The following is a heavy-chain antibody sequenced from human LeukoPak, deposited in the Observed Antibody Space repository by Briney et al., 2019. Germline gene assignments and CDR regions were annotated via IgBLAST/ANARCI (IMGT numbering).Heavy chain of an antibody. Sequence: PGGSLRLSCAASGFTFSSYGMHWDRQAPGKGLEWVAVIWYDGSNKYYADSVKGRFTISRDNSKNTLYLQMNSLRAEDTAVYYCARGETQLSFDYWGQGTLVTVSS. J-gene: IGHJ4*02. CDR1: GFTFSSYG. CDR2: IWYDGSNK. D-gene: IGHD2-2*01. CDR3: ARGETQLSFDY. V-gene: IGHV3-33*01.